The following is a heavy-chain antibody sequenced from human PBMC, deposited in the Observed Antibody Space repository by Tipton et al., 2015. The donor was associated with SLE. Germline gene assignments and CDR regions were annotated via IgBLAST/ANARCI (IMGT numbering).Heavy chain of an antibody. Sequence: TLSLTCTVSGGSITDRTYYWGWIRQPPGKGLEWIGSVDHNGITDYNPSLRSRVTTSVDTSKNHFSLKVRSVTAADTAVYYCARLVGGWHYFDYWGQGMLVSVSS. J-gene: IGHJ4*02. CDR1: GGSITDRTYY. CDR3: ARLVGGWHYFDY. V-gene: IGHV4-39*07. CDR2: VDHNGIT. D-gene: IGHD6-19*01.